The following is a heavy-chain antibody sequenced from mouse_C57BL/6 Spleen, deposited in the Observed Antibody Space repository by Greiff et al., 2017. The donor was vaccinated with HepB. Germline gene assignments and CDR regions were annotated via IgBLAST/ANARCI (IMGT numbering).Heavy chain of an antibody. D-gene: IGHD2-4*01. CDR1: GFTFSDYY. J-gene: IGHJ3*01. V-gene: IGHV5-16*01. CDR2: INYDGSST. CDR3: ARAALYDYDAWFAY. Sequence: EVKLVESEGGLVQPGSSMKLSCTASGFTFSDYYMAWVRQVPEKGLEWVANINYDGSSTYYLDSLKSRFIISRDNAKNILYLQMSSLKSEETATYYCARAALYDYDAWFAYWGQGTLVTVSA.